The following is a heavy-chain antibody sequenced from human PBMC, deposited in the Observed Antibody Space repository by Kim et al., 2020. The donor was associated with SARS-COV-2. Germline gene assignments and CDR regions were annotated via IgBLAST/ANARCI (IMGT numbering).Heavy chain of an antibody. J-gene: IGHJ4*02. CDR1: GGSFSGYY. V-gene: IGHV4-34*01. CDR2: INHSGST. Sequence: SETLSLTCAVYGGSFSGYYWSWIRQPPGKGLEWIGEINHSGSTNYNPSLKSRVTISVDTSKNQFSLKLSSVTAADTAVYYCAREVIYNWNYRVKGPFDYWGQGTLVTVSS. D-gene: IGHD1-7*01. CDR3: AREVIYNWNYRVKGPFDY.